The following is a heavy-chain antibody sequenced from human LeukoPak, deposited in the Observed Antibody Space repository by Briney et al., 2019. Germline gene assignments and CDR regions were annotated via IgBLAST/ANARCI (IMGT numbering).Heavy chain of an antibody. CDR1: GYTFTSYY. D-gene: IGHD3-16*01. V-gene: IGHV1-46*01. CDR3: ARDLGNNWFDP. J-gene: IGHJ5*02. Sequence: ASVKVSCKASGYTFTSYYMHWVRQAPGQGLEWMGIINPSGGSTSYAQKFQGGVTMTRDTSTSTVYMELSSLRSEDTAVYYCARDLGNNWFDPWGQGTLVTVSS. CDR2: INPSGGST.